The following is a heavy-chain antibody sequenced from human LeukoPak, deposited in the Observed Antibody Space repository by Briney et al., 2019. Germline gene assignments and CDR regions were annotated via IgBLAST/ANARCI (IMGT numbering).Heavy chain of an antibody. J-gene: IGHJ3*02. CDR1: GYTFTSYY. D-gene: IGHD5-18*01. CDR3: ATTTLYPDTAMVTGALDI. V-gene: IGHV1-46*01. CDR2: INPSGGST. Sequence: PGASVKVSCKASGYTFTSYYMHWVRQAPGQGLEWMGIINPSGGSTSYAQKFQGRVTMTRDMSTSTVYMELSSLRSEDTAVYYCATTTLYPDTAMVTGALDIWGQGTMVTVSS.